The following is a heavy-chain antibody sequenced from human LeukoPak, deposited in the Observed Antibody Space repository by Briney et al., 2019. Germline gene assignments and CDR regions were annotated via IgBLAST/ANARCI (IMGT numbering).Heavy chain of an antibody. Sequence: GGSLRLSCAASGFTFSSYAMHWVRQAPGKGLEWVAVISYDGSNKYYADSVKGRFTISRDNSKNTLYLQMNSLRVEDTAVYYCANAEYGDYVGYFDYWGQGTLVTVSS. CDR2: ISYDGSNK. V-gene: IGHV3-30*04. CDR3: ANAEYGDYVGYFDY. D-gene: IGHD4-17*01. CDR1: GFTFSSYA. J-gene: IGHJ4*02.